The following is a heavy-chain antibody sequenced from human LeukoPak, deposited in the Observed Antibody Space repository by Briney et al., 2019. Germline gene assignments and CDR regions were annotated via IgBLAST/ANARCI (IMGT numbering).Heavy chain of an antibody. CDR3: ARDPGYDGSGYYDY. Sequence: PSETLSLTCTVSGVSISSYDYYWSWIRQPPGEGLEWIAYIYHSGSAYYNPSLRSRVTISVDTSMNQFSLRLSSVTAADTAVYYCARDPGYDGSGYYDYWGQGTLVTVSS. V-gene: IGHV4-30-4*01. CDR1: GVSISSYDYY. J-gene: IGHJ4*02. D-gene: IGHD3-22*01. CDR2: IYHSGSA.